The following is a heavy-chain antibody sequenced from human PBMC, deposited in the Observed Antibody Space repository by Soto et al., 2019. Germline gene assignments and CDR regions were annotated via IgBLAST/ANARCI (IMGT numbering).Heavy chain of an antibody. CDR3: ARGRRITMVRGAHDAFDI. D-gene: IGHD3-10*01. V-gene: IGHV3-11*01. CDR2: ISSSGSTI. CDR1: GFTFSDYY. Sequence: GGSLRLSCAASGFTFSDYYVSWIRQAPGKGLEWVSYISSSGSTIYYADSVKGRFTISRDNAKNSLYLQMNSLRAEDTAVYYCARGRRITMVRGAHDAFDIWGQGTMVTVSS. J-gene: IGHJ3*02.